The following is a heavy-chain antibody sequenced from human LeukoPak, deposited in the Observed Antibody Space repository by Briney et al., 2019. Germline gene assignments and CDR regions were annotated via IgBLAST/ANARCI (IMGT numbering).Heavy chain of an antibody. CDR3: ARDRSPGSSWLDY. J-gene: IGHJ4*02. D-gene: IGHD6-13*01. CDR1: GFTFSSYG. Sequence: RSGRSLRLSCAASGFTFSSYGMHWVRQAPGQGLEWMGIINPSGGSTSYAQKFQGRVTMTRDTSTSTVYMELSSLRSEDTAVYYCARDRSPGSSWLDYWGQGTLVTVSS. CDR2: INPSGGST. V-gene: IGHV1-46*01.